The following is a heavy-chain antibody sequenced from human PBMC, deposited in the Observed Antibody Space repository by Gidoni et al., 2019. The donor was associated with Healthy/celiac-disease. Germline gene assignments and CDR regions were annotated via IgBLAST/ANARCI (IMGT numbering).Heavy chain of an antibody. CDR2: IYHSGST. D-gene: IGHD1-26*01. Sequence: QVQLQESGPGLVKPSETLSLTCAVSGYSISSGYYWGWIRQPPGKGLEWIGSIYHSGSTYYNPSLKSRVTISVDTSKNQFSLKLSSVTAADTAVYYCARRGYSGSYFFDYWGQGTLVTVSS. J-gene: IGHJ4*02. CDR1: GYSISSGYY. CDR3: ARRGYSGSYFFDY. V-gene: IGHV4-38-2*01.